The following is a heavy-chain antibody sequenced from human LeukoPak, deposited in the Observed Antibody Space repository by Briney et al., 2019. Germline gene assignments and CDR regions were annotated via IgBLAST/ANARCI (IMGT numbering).Heavy chain of an antibody. V-gene: IGHV3-23*01. J-gene: IGHJ4*02. CDR1: GFTVSSNY. Sequence: TGGSLRLSCAASGFTVSSNYMSWVRQAPGKGLEWVSGITGHGDTTYYADSVKGRFTISRDNSRNTVYLQMNSLRAEDTAVYYCANDLGWIQLNLGRGQGTLVTVSS. CDR3: ANDLGWIQLNLG. D-gene: IGHD5-18*01. CDR2: ITGHGDTT.